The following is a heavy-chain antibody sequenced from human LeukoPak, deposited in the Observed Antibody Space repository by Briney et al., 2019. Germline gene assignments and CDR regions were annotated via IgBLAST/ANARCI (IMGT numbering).Heavy chain of an antibody. CDR3: ASGAGYSSSWSTAEYFQH. Sequence: GASVKVSCKASGYTFTSYYMHWVRQAPGQGLEWMGVINPSGGSTSYAQKFQGRVTMTRDTSTSTVYMELSSLRSEDTAVYYCASGAGYSSSWSTAEYFQHWGQGTLVTVSS. CDR2: INPSGGST. J-gene: IGHJ1*01. CDR1: GYTFTSYY. V-gene: IGHV1-46*01. D-gene: IGHD6-13*01.